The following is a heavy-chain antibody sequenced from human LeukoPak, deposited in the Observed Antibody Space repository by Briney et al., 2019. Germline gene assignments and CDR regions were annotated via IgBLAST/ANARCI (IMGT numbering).Heavy chain of an antibody. CDR2: IYSGGIT. CDR1: GFSVSSNY. V-gene: IGHV3-66*01. Sequence: PGGSLRLSCAASGFSVSSNYMSWVRQAPGKGLEWVSVIYSGGITYYADSVKGRFTISRDNSKNTLYLQLNSLRAEDTAVYYCARGHGDFPVNYYCDLWGRGALVTVSS. CDR3: ARGHGDFPVNYYCDL. J-gene: IGHJ2*01. D-gene: IGHD4-17*01.